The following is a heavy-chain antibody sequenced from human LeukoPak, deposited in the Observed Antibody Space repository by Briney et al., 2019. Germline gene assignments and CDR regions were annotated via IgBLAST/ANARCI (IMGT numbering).Heavy chain of an antibody. V-gene: IGHV1-18*01. CDR2: ISAYNGNT. J-gene: IGHJ3*02. D-gene: IGHD3-22*01. Sequence: ASVKVSCKASGYTFTSSGISWVRQAPGQGLEWMGWISAYNGNTNYAQKLQGGVTMTTDTSTSTAYMELRSLRSDDTAVYYCARDSTMIVVVITTNDAFDIWGQGTMVTVSS. CDR3: ARDSTMIVVVITTNDAFDI. CDR1: GYTFTSSG.